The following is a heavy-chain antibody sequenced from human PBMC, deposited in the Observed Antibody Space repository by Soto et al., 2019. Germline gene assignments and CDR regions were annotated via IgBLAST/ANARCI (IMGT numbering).Heavy chain of an antibody. CDR3: AVIVYAMGYFQH. V-gene: IGHV3-23*01. CDR1: GFTFSSYA. J-gene: IGHJ1*01. CDR2: ISGSGGST. D-gene: IGHD2-8*01. Sequence: EVQLLESGGGLVQPGGSLRLSCEAAGFTFSSYAMSWVRQAPGKGLEWVSAISGSGGSTYYADSVKGRVTIYRDNAKNTLYLQMNSLCAEDTAGYYCAVIVYAMGYFQHCGKGRLVTVSS.